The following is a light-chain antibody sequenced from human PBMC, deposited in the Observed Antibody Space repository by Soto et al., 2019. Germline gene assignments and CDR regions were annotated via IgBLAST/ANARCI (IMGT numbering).Light chain of an antibody. CDR2: SNK. CDR3: AAWDDSLDGWV. J-gene: IGLJ3*02. Sequence: QPVLTQPPSASGTPGQRVTISCSGRSSNIGSNTVNWYQLLPGTAPKLLIYSNKQRPSGVPARFFASKSVTSASLAISELLSEDEADYYCAAWDDSLDGWVFGGGTKLTVL. V-gene: IGLV1-44*01. CDR1: SSNIGSNT.